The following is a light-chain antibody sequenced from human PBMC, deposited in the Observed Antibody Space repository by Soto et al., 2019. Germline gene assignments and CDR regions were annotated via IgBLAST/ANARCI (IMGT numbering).Light chain of an antibody. CDR3: QAWDSGYV. J-gene: IGLJ1*01. CDR2: QDS. CDR1: KLGDKY. V-gene: IGLV3-1*01. Sequence: SSELTQPPSVSVSPGQTASITCSGDKLGDKYACWYQQKPGQSPVLVIYQDSKRPSGIPERFSGSNSGNTATLTISGTQAMDEADYYCQAWDSGYVFGTGTQLTVL.